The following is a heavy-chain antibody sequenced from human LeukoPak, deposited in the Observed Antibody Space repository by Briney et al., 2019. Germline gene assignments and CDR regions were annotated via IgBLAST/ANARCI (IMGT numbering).Heavy chain of an antibody. CDR1: TFTLSSYN. J-gene: IGHJ3*02. Sequence: GGSLRLSCAASTFTLSSYNMNWVRQAPGKGLEWVAVISDDGSNKYYADSVKGRFTIARDNSKNTVFLQMDSLRPEDTAVYYCARAAYSSSWGGFAFDIWGQGTMVTVSS. V-gene: IGHV3-30-3*01. CDR2: ISDDGSNK. CDR3: ARAAYSSSWGGFAFDI. D-gene: IGHD6-13*01.